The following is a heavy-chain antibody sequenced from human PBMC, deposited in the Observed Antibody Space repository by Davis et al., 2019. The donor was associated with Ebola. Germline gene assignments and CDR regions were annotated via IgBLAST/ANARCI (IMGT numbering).Heavy chain of an antibody. D-gene: IGHD2-15*01. V-gene: IGHV4-59*04. J-gene: IGHJ4*02. CDR2: IYYSGTT. Sequence: SETLSLTCTVSGGSISSYYWGWIRQPPGKGLEWIGNIYYSGTTYYNPSLKSRVTMSVDTSKNQFSLKLSSVTAADTAVYYCARQKKLVADYWGQGTLVTVSS. CDR3: ARQKKLVADY. CDR1: GGSISSYY.